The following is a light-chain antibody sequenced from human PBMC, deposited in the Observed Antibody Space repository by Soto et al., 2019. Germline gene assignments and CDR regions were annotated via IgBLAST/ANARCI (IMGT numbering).Light chain of an antibody. V-gene: IGKV1-39*01. CDR2: TAS. Sequence: DIQVTQSPASLSASVGEKVSITCRASQSIGTYLNWYQQKSGTAPKLLIYTASKLQTGVPSRLGGSGSGTDFTLTISSLQPEDFATYYCLQTYSSPRSFGQGTKLDIK. J-gene: IGKJ2*01. CDR3: LQTYSSPRS. CDR1: QSIGTY.